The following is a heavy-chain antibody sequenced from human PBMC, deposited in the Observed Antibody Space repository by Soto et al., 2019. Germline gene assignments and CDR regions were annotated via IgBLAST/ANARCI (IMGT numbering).Heavy chain of an antibody. CDR1: GYSFTNSW. CDR2: IDPSDSYT. D-gene: IGHD3-3*01. Sequence: GESLKISCKGSGYSFTNSWISWVRQMPGKGLEWMGRIDPSDSYTNYSPSFRGHVTISADKSISTAYVQWSSLKASDTAMYYCAGSISNSYYGLDVWGQGTAVTVSS. J-gene: IGHJ6*02. CDR3: AGSISNSYYGLDV. V-gene: IGHV5-10-1*01.